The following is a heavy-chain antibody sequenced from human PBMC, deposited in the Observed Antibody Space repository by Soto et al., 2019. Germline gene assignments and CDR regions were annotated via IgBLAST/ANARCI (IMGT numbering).Heavy chain of an antibody. CDR1: GGTFSSYT. Sequence: ASVKVSCKASGGTFSSYTISWVRQAPGQGLEWMGRIIPNLGIANYAQRFQGRVTITADKSTSTAYMELSSLRSEDTAVYYCARAENYFQHWGQGTLVTVSS. V-gene: IGHV1-69*02. CDR3: ARAENYFQH. J-gene: IGHJ1*01. CDR2: IIPNLGIA.